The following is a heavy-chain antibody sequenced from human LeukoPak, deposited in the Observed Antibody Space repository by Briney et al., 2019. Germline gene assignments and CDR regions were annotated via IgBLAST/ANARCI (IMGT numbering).Heavy chain of an antibody. CDR3: VKASSSSPQYNWFDA. CDR1: GFTVSTNY. J-gene: IGHJ5*02. Sequence: GGSLRLSCAASGFTVSTNYMSWVRQAPGKGLEWVSVIFGGGSTYYADSVKGRFTISRDNSKNTLYLQMNSLRAEDTALYYCVKASSSSPQYNWFDAWGQGTLVTVSS. CDR2: IFGGGST. D-gene: IGHD6-6*01. V-gene: IGHV3-53*01.